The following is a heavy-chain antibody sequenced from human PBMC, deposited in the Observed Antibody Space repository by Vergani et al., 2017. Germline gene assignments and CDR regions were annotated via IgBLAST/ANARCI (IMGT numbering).Heavy chain of an antibody. J-gene: IGHJ6*02. V-gene: IGHV4-61*02. D-gene: IGHD3-9*01. CDR3: ARVMYRDEASTGYRLEGMDI. CDR1: GGSVRTSIGYY. Sequence: QVQLQESGPGLVKPSQTLSLSCTVSGGSVRTSIGYYWTWIRQPAGKTLEWIGEIFSSGTTNYNPSFKNRVTMSVDTSTNQFSLKLNSVTAADTAVYFCARVMYRDEASTGYRLEGMDIWGQGTTVTISS. CDR2: IFSSGTT.